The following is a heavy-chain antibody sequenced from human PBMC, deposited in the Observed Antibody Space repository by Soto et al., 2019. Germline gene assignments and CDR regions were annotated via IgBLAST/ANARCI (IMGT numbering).Heavy chain of an antibody. V-gene: IGHV5-10-1*01. Sequence: PGESLKISCKGSGYIFTSYWISWVRQMPGKGLEWMGRIDPSDSYTNYSPSFQGHVTISADKSISTAYLQWSSLKASDTAMYYCASILEDTVGGTAVRRYYGMDVWCQGKTVSVSS. J-gene: IGHJ6*02. CDR3: ASILEDTVGGTAVRRYYGMDV. CDR2: IDPSDSYT. CDR1: GYIFTSYW. D-gene: IGHD2-15*01.